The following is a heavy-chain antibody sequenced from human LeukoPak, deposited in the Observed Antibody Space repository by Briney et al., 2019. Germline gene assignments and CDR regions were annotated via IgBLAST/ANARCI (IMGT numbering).Heavy chain of an antibody. D-gene: IGHD3-22*01. Sequence: SETLSLTCAVYGGSFSGYYWSWIRQPPGKGLEWIGEINHSGSTNYNPSLKSRVTISVDTSKNQFSLKLGSVTAADTAVYYCASQDYYDSSGADYWGQGTLVTVSS. CDR3: ASQDYYDSSGADY. J-gene: IGHJ4*02. CDR2: INHSGST. V-gene: IGHV4-34*01. CDR1: GGSFSGYY.